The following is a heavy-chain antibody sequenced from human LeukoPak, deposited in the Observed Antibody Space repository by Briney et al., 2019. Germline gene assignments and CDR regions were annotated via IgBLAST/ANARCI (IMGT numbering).Heavy chain of an antibody. J-gene: IGHJ4*02. D-gene: IGHD6-19*01. CDR1: GGSISSYY. V-gene: IGHV4-59*12. CDR2: IYYSGST. Sequence: PSETLSLTCTVSGGSISSYYWSWIRQPPGKGLEWIGYIYYSGSTNYNPSLKSRVTISVDTSKNQFSLKLSSVTAADTAVYYCAITPGIAVAATEYWGQGTLVTVSS. CDR3: AITPGIAVAATEY.